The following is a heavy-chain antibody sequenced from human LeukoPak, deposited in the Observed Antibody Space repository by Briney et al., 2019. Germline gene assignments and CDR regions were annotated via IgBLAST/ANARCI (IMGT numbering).Heavy chain of an antibody. J-gene: IGHJ6*03. CDR3: ARGDAAAGTSRYYYYYMDV. CDR1: GYTFTGYY. D-gene: IGHD6-13*01. V-gene: IGHV1-2*02. CDR2: INPNSGGT. Sequence: ASVKVSCKASGYTFTGYYMHWVRQAPGQGLEWMGWINPNSGGTNYAQKFQGRVTMTRDTSISTAYMELSRLRSDDTAVYYCARGDAAAGTSRYYYYYMDVWGKGTTVTVSS.